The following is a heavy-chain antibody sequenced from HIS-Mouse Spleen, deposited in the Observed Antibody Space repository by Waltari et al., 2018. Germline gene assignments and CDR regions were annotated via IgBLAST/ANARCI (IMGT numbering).Heavy chain of an antibody. V-gene: IGHV4-59*01. Sequence: QVQLQESGPGLVKPSETLSLTCPVSGCSISRYYRSWIRQPPGKGLEWIGYYSGSTNYNPSLKSRVTISVDTSKNQFSLKLSSVTAADTAVYYCARASRDLLLPRYFDLWGRGTLVTVSS. CDR3: ARASRDLLLPRYFDL. J-gene: IGHJ2*01. CDR2: YYSGST. CDR1: GCSISRYY.